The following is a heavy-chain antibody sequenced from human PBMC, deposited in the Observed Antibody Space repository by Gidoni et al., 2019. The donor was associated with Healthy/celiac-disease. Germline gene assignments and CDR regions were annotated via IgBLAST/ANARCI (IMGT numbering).Heavy chain of an antibody. D-gene: IGHD4-17*01. J-gene: IGHJ3*02. V-gene: IGHV3-7*01. CDR3: ARPYPYGRWAFDI. CDR2: IKQDGSEK. CDR1: GFTFSSYW. Sequence: EVQLVESGGGLVQPGGSLRLSCAASGFTFSSYWMSWVRQAPGKGLEWVANIKQDGSEKYYVDSVKGRFTISRDNAKNSLYLQMNSLRAEDTAVYYCARPYPYGRWAFDIWGQGTMVTVSS.